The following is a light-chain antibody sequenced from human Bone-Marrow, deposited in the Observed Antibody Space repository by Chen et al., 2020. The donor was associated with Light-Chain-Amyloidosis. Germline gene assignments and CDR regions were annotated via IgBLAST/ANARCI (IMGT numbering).Light chain of an antibody. V-gene: IGLV3-1*01. CDR1: KLGDKY. J-gene: IGLJ2*01. Sequence: SYELTQPPSVSVSPGQTASITCSGDKLGDKYACWYQQKPGQSPVLVIYQDSKRPSGIPERFSGSNSGNTAPLTISGTQAMDEADYYCQAWDSSTAGVVFGGGTKLTVL. CDR3: QAWDSSTAGVV. CDR2: QDS.